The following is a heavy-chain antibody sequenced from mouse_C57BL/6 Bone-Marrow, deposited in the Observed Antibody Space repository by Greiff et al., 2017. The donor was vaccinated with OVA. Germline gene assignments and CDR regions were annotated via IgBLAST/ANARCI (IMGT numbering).Heavy chain of an antibody. V-gene: IGHV2-4*01. Sequence: VQLQESGPGLVQPSQSLSITCTVSGFSLTSYGVHWVRQPPGKGLEWLGVIWSGGSTDYNAAFISRLSISKDNSKSQVFFKMNSLQADDTVIYYCAKNHYYGSSPYWYFDVWGTGTTVTVSS. J-gene: IGHJ1*03. CDR2: IWSGGST. CDR3: AKNHYYGSSPYWYFDV. D-gene: IGHD1-1*01. CDR1: GFSLTSYG.